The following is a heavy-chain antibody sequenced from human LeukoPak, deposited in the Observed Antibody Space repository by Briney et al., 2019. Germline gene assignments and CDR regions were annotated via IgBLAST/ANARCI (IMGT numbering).Heavy chain of an antibody. V-gene: IGHV3-21*06. CDR1: GFSFSTYS. CDR3: AKDRAHYYYDSSGYYVSLDY. Sequence: PGGSLRPSCAASGFSFSTYSMNWVRQAPGKGLEWVSSISRNSRYIYYADSMRGRFTISRDNAKNSLYLQMNSLKPEDTAVYYCAKDRAHYYYDSSGYYVSLDYWGQGTLVTVSS. J-gene: IGHJ4*02. CDR2: ISRNSRYI. D-gene: IGHD3-22*01.